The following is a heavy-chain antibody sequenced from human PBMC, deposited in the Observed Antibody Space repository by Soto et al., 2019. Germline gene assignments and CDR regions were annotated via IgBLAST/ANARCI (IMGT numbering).Heavy chain of an antibody. J-gene: IGHJ4*02. CDR2: IYYSGST. V-gene: IGHV4-31*03. CDR1: GGSISSGGYY. Sequence: QLQLQESGPGLVKPSQTLSLTCTVSGGSISSGGYYWSWIRQPPGKGLEWIGYIYYSGSTYYSPSLKRRVIMSVDTSKNQFSLKLSSVTAADTAVYYCARVGEIIGDYWGQGTLVTVSS. D-gene: IGHD3-10*01. CDR3: ARVGEIIGDY.